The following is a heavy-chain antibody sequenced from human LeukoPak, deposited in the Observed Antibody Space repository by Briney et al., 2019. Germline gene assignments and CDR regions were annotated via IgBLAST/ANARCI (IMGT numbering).Heavy chain of an antibody. CDR1: GFTFSSYS. Sequence: PGGSLRLSCAASGFTFSSYSMNWVRQAPGKGLEWVSYISSSSSTIYYADSVKCRFTVFRDNAKNSLYLQMNSLRAEDTAVYYCARETSGSYYPVDYWGQGTLVTVSS. CDR2: ISSSSSTI. V-gene: IGHV3-48*01. D-gene: IGHD1-26*01. CDR3: ARETSGSYYPVDY. J-gene: IGHJ4*02.